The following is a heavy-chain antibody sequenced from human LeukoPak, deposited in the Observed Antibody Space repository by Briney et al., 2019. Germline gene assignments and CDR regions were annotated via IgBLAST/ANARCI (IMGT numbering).Heavy chain of an antibody. D-gene: IGHD2-2*01. Sequence: GGSLRLSCAASGFTFSSYGMHWVRQASGKGLEWVAVIWYDGSNKYYADSVKGRFTISRDNSKNTLYLQMNSLRAEDTAVYYCARDRYCSSTSCYGWTWFDPWGQGTLVTVSS. CDR1: GFTFSSYG. V-gene: IGHV3-33*01. J-gene: IGHJ5*02. CDR3: ARDRYCSSTSCYGWTWFDP. CDR2: IWYDGSNK.